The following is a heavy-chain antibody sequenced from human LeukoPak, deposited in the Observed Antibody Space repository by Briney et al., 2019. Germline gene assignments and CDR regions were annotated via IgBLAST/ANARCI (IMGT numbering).Heavy chain of an antibody. Sequence: PGGSLRLSCAASGFTFSNYWVHWVRQAPGKGLVWVSRINRDGSTTNYADSVKGRFTVSRDNAKNTLNLQMNSLRAEETAVYYCARDKKSGESSEIDYWGQGTLVTVSS. CDR2: INRDGSTT. V-gene: IGHV3-74*01. J-gene: IGHJ4*02. CDR1: GFTFSNYW. D-gene: IGHD3-10*01. CDR3: ARDKKSGESSEIDY.